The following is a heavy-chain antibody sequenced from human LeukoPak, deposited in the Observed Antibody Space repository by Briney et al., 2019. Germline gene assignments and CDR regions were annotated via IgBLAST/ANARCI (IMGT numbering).Heavy chain of an antibody. Sequence: GGSLRLSCAASGFTFSSYWMHWVRQAPGKGLVWVSRINSDGSSTSYADSVKGRFTISRDSAKNTLYLQMNSLRAEDTAVYYCARVGGWFSDAFDIWGQGTMVTVSS. CDR2: INSDGSST. CDR3: ARVGGWFSDAFDI. J-gene: IGHJ3*02. CDR1: GFTFSSYW. V-gene: IGHV3-74*01. D-gene: IGHD6-19*01.